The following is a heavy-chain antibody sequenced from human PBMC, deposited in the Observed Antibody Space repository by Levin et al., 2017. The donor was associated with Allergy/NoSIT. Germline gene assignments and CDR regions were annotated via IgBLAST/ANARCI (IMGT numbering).Heavy chain of an antibody. J-gene: IGHJ5*02. Sequence: GGSLRLSCAASGFTFSSYSMNWVRQAPGKGLEWVSYISSSSGTKYYADSVKGRFTISRDNAKNSLYLQMNSLRAEDTAVYYCASSSGWYGGWFDPWGQGTLVTVSS. CDR3: ASSSGWYGGWFDP. V-gene: IGHV3-48*01. CDR1: GFTFSSYS. D-gene: IGHD6-19*01. CDR2: ISSSSGTK.